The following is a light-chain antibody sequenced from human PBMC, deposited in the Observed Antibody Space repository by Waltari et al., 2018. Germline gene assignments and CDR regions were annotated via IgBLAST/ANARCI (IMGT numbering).Light chain of an antibody. CDR3: QQSYSTPPLT. Sequence: DIQMTQSPSSLSASVGDRVTITCRASQSTKTYLNCYQQKPGKSPNLLIYDATSLQSGVPSRFSGSGSGTDFALTISSLQPEDFATYYCQQSYSTPPLTFGGGTKVDIK. CDR1: QSTKTY. J-gene: IGKJ4*01. CDR2: DAT. V-gene: IGKV1-39*01.